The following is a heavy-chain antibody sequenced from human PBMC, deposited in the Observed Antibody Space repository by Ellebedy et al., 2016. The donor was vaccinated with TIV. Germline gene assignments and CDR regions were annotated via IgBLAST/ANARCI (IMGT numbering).Heavy chain of an antibody. CDR1: GFTFSSLA. J-gene: IGHJ4*02. D-gene: IGHD3-16*01. CDR3: ASEEEGGRDF. V-gene: IGHV3-30*03. Sequence: GESLKISCAASGFTFSSLAMNWVRQAPGMRLQWVSSISYDGRDKYYADSVKGRFTVARDNSKNTLFLHINSLRIEDTAVYYCASEEEGGRDFWGQGTLVTVSS. CDR2: ISYDGRDK.